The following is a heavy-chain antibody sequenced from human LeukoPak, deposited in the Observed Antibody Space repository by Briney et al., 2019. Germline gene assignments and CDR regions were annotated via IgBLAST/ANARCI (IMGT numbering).Heavy chain of an antibody. CDR1: GYSISSGYY. D-gene: IGHD1-26*01. Sequence: PSETLSLTCAVSGYSISSGYYWGWIRQPPGKGLEWIGSICHSGSTYYNPSLKSRVTISVDTSMNQFSLKLSSVTAADTAVYYCARVGVRFVGAAIDYWGQGTLVTVSS. CDR2: ICHSGST. CDR3: ARVGVRFVGAAIDY. J-gene: IGHJ4*02. V-gene: IGHV4-38-2*01.